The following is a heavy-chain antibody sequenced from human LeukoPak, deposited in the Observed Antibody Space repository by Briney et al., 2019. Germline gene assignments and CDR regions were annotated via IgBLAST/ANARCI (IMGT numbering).Heavy chain of an antibody. V-gene: IGHV4-39*01. D-gene: IGHD2-2*01. J-gene: IGHJ4*02. CDR3: ARHRRYCSSTSCYALDY. CDR2: IYYSGST. Sequence: SETLSLTRTVSGGSISSSSYYWGWIRQPPGKGLEWIGSIYYSGSTYYHPSLKSRVTISVDTSKNQFSLKLSSVTAADTAVYYCARHRRYCSSTSCYALDYWGQGTLVTVSS. CDR1: GGSISSSSYY.